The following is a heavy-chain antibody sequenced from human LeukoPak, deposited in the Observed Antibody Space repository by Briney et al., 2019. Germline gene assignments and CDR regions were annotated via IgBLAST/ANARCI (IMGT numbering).Heavy chain of an antibody. CDR1: GGSFSGYY. J-gene: IGHJ4*02. CDR2: INHSGST. D-gene: IGHD3-22*01. Sequence: SETLSLTCAVYGGSFSGYYWSWIRQPPGKGLEWIGEINHSGSTNYNPSLKSRVILSVDTSKNQFSLKLSSVTAADTAVYYCARGQYYYDSSGYLDYWGQGTLVTVSS. V-gene: IGHV4-34*01. CDR3: ARGQYYYDSSGYLDY.